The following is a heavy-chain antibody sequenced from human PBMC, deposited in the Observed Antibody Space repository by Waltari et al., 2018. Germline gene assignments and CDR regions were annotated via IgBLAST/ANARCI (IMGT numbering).Heavy chain of an antibody. CDR3: ARHVSGPTNY. D-gene: IGHD2-2*01. J-gene: IGHJ4*02. CDR1: GYGFGTYR. V-gene: IGHV5-10-1*01. CDR2: IDPSDSTT. Sequence: EVQVVQSGAEVKKPGEPLKISCKCPGYGFGTYRVSWVRQMPGKGLEWMGRIDPSDSTTYYSPSFQGHVTMSVDKSISTAFLNWNSLKASDTAMYFCARHVSGPTNYWGQGTQVTVSS.